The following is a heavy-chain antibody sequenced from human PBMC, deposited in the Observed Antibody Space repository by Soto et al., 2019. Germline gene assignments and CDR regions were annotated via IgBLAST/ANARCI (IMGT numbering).Heavy chain of an antibody. CDR2: TSNDGSNT. CDR3: ARGNMDV. D-gene: IGHD1-1*01. Sequence: QVQLVESGGGVVQPGRSLRLSCAASAFTLSKFVMHWVRQAPGKGLEWVAVTSNDGSNTFYAGSVKGRFTISRDNSKSVVYLQMNSLRDEDTAVYYCARGNMDVWGQGTTVTVS. J-gene: IGHJ6*02. CDR1: AFTLSKFV. V-gene: IGHV3-30*04.